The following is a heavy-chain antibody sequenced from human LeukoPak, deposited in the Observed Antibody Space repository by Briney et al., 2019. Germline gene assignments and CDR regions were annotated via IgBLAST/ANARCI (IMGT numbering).Heavy chain of an antibody. V-gene: IGHV1-18*01. CDR1: GYTFTCSG. Sequence: GASVKVSCKASGYTFTCSGITWVRQAPGQGLEWMGWISGYNGKTYYAPKFQGRLTMSTDTSTTTAHMELRSLRSDDTAIFYCARSTAPRDTFDIWGQGTMVTVPS. CDR3: ARSTAPRDTFDI. J-gene: IGHJ3*02. CDR2: ISGYNGKT.